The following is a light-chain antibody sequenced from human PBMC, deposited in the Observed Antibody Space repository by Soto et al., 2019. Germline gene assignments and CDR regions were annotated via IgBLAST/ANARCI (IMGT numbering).Light chain of an antibody. CDR3: QQYNDWPRT. CDR1: QSVSRY. Sequence: EVVLTQSPGTLSLSPGERATLSCRASQSVSRYLAWYQQKPGQAPRLRIYGAFTRATGITARFSGRGSGTQSTRVISSLQYEAFAVYYCQQYNDWPRTFGQGTKVDIK. J-gene: IGKJ1*01. V-gene: IGKV3-15*01. CDR2: GAF.